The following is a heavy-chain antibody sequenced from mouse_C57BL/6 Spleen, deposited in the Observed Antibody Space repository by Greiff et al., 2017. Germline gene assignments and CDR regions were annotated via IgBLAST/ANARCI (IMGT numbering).Heavy chain of an antibody. J-gene: IGHJ4*01. V-gene: IGHV2-6-1*01. D-gene: IGHD2-4*01. CDR1: GFSLTSYG. Sequence: VKLVESGPGLVAPSQSLSITCTVSGFSLTSYGVHWVRQPPGKGLEWLVVIWSDGSTTYNSALKSRLSISKDNAKSQVFLKMNSLQTDDTALYYCARQVYDCDRWDYYAMDYWGQGTSVTVSS. CDR3: ARQVYDCDRWDYYAMDY. CDR2: IWSDGST.